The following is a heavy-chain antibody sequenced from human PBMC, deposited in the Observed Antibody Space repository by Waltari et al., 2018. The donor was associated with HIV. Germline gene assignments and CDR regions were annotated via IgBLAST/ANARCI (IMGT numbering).Heavy chain of an antibody. J-gene: IGHJ4*02. CDR1: GFPFSTYV. V-gene: IGHV3-23*01. Sequence: EVQLLESGGGLVQPGGSLRLSCEASGFPFSTYVMAWVRQAPGKGLEWVSSVNGGDGGTHYADSVRGRFTISRDDSRNTLFLQMNDLTAEDTAIFYCVKGSNYGSGYAFDFWGRGTLVTVSS. CDR2: VNGGDGGT. D-gene: IGHD3-10*01. CDR3: VKGSNYGSGYAFDF.